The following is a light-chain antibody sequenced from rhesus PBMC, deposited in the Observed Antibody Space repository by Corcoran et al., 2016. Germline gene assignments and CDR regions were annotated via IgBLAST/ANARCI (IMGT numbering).Light chain of an antibody. CDR3: LQSSNWPWT. V-gene: IGKV3-24*04. CDR2: GAS. Sequence: DIIMTQSPATLALSPGERVTLSCRASQSVGSYLAWYHRKPGQAPRLLIYGASTRATGIPDRISVSGSATEFTLTISSLESEDVGIYFCLQSSNWPWTFGQGTKVEIK. CDR1: QSVGSY. J-gene: IGKJ1*01.